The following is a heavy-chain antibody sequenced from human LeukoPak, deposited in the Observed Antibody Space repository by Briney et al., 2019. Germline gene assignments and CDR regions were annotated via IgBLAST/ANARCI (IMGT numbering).Heavy chain of an antibody. CDR1: GFTFSSYV. D-gene: IGHD6-19*01. CDR2: ISGGGTNT. J-gene: IGHJ4*02. CDR3: AKSYSSGWPYYFDY. Sequence: PGGSVRLSCAASGFTFSSYVMSWVRQAPGKGLEWVSAISGGGTNTYYTDSVKGRFTISRDNSKNTLYLQMNSLRADDTAVYYCAKSYSSGWPYYFDYWGQGTLVTVSS. V-gene: IGHV3-23*01.